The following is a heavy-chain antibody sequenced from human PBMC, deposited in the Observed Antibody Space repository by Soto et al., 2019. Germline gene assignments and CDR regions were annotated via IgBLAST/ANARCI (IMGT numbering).Heavy chain of an antibody. CDR3: ARERGSCTSSSCFGSTDY. CDR2: ISSSSYYI. J-gene: IGHJ4*02. Sequence: EVQLLESGGGLVKPGGSLRLSCAASGFTFSTYSMNWVRQAPGKGLEWVSSISSSSYYIYYADSVKGRFTISRDNAKNSLFLQMNSLRAEDTAVYCCARERGSCTSSSCFGSTDYWGQGTLVTVSS. D-gene: IGHD2-2*01. CDR1: GFTFSTYS. V-gene: IGHV3-21*01.